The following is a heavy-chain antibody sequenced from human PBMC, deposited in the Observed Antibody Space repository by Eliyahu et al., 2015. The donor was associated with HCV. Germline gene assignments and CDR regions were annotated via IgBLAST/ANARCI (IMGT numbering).Heavy chain of an antibody. D-gene: IGHD6-6*01. V-gene: IGHV3-23*01. Sequence: EVQLLESGGGLVQPGGSLRLSCAASGFTFSSYAMSWVRQAPGKGLEWVSAISGSGGSTYYADSVKGRFTISRDNSKNTLYLQMNSLRGEDTAVYYCAKGSSGNGATHYFDYWGQGTLVTVSS. CDR2: ISGSGGST. J-gene: IGHJ4*02. CDR3: AKGSSGNGATHYFDY. CDR1: GFTFSSYA.